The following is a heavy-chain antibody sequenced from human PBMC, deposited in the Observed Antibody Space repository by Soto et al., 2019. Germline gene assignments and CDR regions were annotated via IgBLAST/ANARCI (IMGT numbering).Heavy chain of an antibody. V-gene: IGHV4-30-4*01. CDR3: ASTIAAAGTVDY. CDR1: GGSISSGDYY. CDR2: IYYSGST. J-gene: IGHJ4*02. D-gene: IGHD6-13*01. Sequence: QVQLQESGPGLVKPSQTLSLTCTVSGGSISSGDYYWSWIRQPPGKGLEWIGYIYYSGSTYYNPSLKRRVTISVDTSKNQFSMKLSSVTAADTAVYYCASTIAAAGTVDYWGQGTLVTVSS.